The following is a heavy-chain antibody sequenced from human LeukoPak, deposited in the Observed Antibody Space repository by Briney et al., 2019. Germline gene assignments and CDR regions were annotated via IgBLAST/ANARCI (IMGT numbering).Heavy chain of an antibody. V-gene: IGHV4-39*01. CDR3: ARHCSDGSCYEY. CDR1: GGSIGSSRFY. Sequence: SETLSLTCTVSGGSIGSSRFYWGWLRQTPGKGLEWTGSIDYSGKTFYNPSLKSRVTISVDTSKNQFSLKLSSVTAADTAVYYCARHCSDGSCYEYWGQGTLVTVSS. CDR2: IDYSGKT. J-gene: IGHJ4*02. D-gene: IGHD2-15*01.